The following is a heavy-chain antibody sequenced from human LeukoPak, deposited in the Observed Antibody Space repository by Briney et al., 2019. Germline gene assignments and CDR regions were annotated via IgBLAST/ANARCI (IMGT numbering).Heavy chain of an antibody. D-gene: IGHD3-16*01. J-gene: IGHJ4*02. CDR1: GFTFSSYG. CDR2: ISFDGGNK. V-gene: IGHV3-30*03. Sequence: GGSLRLSCAASGFTFSSYGMHWVRQAPGKGLEWVALISFDGGNKYYEDSVKGRFTISRDNSKNTLYLQMNSLRAEDTAVYYCASPRFGGAFTYWGQGTPVTVSS. CDR3: ASPRFGGAFTY.